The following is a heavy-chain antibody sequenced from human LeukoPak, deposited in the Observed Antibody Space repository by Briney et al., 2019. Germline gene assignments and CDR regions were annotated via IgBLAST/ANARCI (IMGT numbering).Heavy chain of an antibody. CDR2: IWYDGSNK. J-gene: IGHJ4*02. V-gene: IGHV3-33*01. Sequence: GGSLRLSCAASGFTFSSYGMHWVRQAPGKGLEWVAVIWYDGSNKYYADSVKGRFTISRDSSKNTLYLQMNSLRAEDTAVYYCARGVYDFWSGYLDYWGQGTLVTVSS. CDR3: ARGVYDFWSGYLDY. CDR1: GFTFSSYG. D-gene: IGHD3-3*01.